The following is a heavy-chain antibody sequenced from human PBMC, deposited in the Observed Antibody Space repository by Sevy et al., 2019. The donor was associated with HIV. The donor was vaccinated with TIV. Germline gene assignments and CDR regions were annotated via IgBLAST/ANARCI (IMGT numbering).Heavy chain of an antibody. D-gene: IGHD3-3*01. Sequence: GGSLRLSCTSSGFTFSSYAMNWVRQAPGKGLEWVSTISHSGDSTYDADSVKGRFTISRDNSENTLYLQMNSLRAEDTALYYCAGRKVGDFWSGSIRGPWAGGPLFDYWGQRTLVTVSS. CDR1: GFTFSSYA. CDR2: ISHSGDST. J-gene: IGHJ4*02. CDR3: AGRKVGDFWSGSIRGPWAGGPLFDY. V-gene: IGHV3-23*01.